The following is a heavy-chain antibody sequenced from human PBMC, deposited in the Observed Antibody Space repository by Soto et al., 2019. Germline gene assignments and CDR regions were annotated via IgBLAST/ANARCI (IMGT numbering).Heavy chain of an antibody. V-gene: IGHV3-74*01. CDR3: ARIGQIAGLGH. D-gene: IGHD3-22*01. CDR2: INRDGSSA. J-gene: IGHJ4*02. CDR1: GFTFSSYW. Sequence: PGGSLRLSCAASGFTFSSYWMHWVRQAPGKGLVWVSRINRDGSSASYVDSVKGRFTVSRDNAKNTPYLQMNSLRAEDTAVYYCARIGQIAGLGHWGQGALVTVSS.